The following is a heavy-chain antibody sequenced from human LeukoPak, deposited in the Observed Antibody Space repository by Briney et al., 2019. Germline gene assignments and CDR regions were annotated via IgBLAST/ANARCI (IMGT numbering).Heavy chain of an antibody. CDR3: AKDGYGAGSYGFCYYMDV. CDR1: GFTFSSYA. D-gene: IGHD3-10*01. J-gene: IGHJ6*03. Sequence: LGGSLRLSCEASGFTFSSYAMGWVRQAPGKGLEWVSAISGSGGSTSYADSVKGRFTISRDNSKNTLYLQMNSLRAEDTAVYYCAKDGYGAGSYGFCYYMDVWGKGTTVTVSS. CDR2: ISGSGGST. V-gene: IGHV3-23*01.